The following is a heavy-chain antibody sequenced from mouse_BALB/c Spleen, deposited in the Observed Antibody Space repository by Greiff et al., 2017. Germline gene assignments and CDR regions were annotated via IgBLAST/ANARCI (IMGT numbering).Heavy chain of an antibody. CDR2: INPSSGYT. Sequence: QVQLQQSGAELVKPGASVKLSCTASGFNIKDTYMHWVKQRPGQGLEWIGYINPSSGYTNYNQKFKDKATLTADKSSSTAYMQLSSLTSEDSAVYYCARNYGNSAFAYWGQGTLVTVSA. CDR3: ARNYGNSAFAY. CDR1: GFNIKDTY. D-gene: IGHD2-1*01. J-gene: IGHJ3*01. V-gene: IGHV1S26*01.